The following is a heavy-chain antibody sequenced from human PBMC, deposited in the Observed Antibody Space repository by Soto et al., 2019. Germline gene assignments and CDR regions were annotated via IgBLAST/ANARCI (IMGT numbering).Heavy chain of an antibody. Sequence: GGTLRLYCAASGGTFISYSMNWVRQAPGKGLEWVSYIRGTTHYADSVKGRFTISRDNARSSLYLQMNSLRADDTAVYYCARDDSFAFDIWGQGTMVTVSS. CDR3: ARDDSFAFDI. CDR2: IRGTT. D-gene: IGHD2-21*01. J-gene: IGHJ3*02. CDR1: GGTFISYS. V-gene: IGHV3-48*01.